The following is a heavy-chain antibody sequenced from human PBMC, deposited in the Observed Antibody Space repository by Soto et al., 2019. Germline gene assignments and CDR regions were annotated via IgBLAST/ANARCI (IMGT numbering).Heavy chain of an antibody. CDR3: ASAAVTGTAGLDF. J-gene: IGHJ4*01. CDR1: GYTFSGFY. CDR2: INPNSGGT. Sequence: ASVKVSCKASGYTFSGFYMHWVRQAPGQGLEWMGWINPNSGGTKSADKFQGRVTMTRDTSISTAHMELSRLTSDDTAVYYCASAAVTGTAGLDFWGQ. D-gene: IGHD6-19*01. V-gene: IGHV1-2*07.